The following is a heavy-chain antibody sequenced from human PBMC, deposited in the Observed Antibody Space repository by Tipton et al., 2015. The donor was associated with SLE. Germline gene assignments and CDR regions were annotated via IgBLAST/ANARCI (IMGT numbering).Heavy chain of an antibody. V-gene: IGHV3-21*03. J-gene: IGHJ5*02. CDR2: ISSRGSSK. CDR1: GGSISSHS. CDR3: ARAVVGTHGLDP. Sequence: LSLTCTVSGGSISSHSYYWGWVRQPPGKGLEWVSSISSRGSSKYYADSVKGRFTVSRDNAKNSMWLQMSSLRVEDTAVYYCARAVVGTHGLDPWGQGTLVTVSS. D-gene: IGHD1-1*01.